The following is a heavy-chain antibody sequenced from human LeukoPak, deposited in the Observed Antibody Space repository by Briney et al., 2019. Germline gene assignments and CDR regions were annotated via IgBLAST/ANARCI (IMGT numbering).Heavy chain of an antibody. CDR3: GLSSMNPSYYYGIDV. CDR2: IDRGGATA. V-gene: IGHV3-11*01. J-gene: IGHJ6*02. CDR1: GFIFSDYY. D-gene: IGHD6-19*01. Sequence: GGSLRLSCAASGFIFSDYYMTWIRQAPGKGLDWVSYIDRGGATAFYADSVKGRFTMSRDNARNSLHLQMNDLRPADSAVYYCGLSSMNPSYYYGIDVWGQGTTVRVSS.